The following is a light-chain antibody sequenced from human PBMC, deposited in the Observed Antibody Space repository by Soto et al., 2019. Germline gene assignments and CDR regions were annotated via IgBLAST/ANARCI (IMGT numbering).Light chain of an antibody. V-gene: IGLV2-8*01. CDR3: SSYAGSNRV. Sequence: QSVLTQPPSASGSPGQSVTISCTGTSSDVGGYNYVSWYQQHPGKAPKLMIYEVSKRPSGVPDRFSGSKSGNTASLTVPGLHADDEADYYCSSYAGSNRVFGTGTKVTVL. CDR2: EVS. CDR1: SSDVGGYNY. J-gene: IGLJ1*01.